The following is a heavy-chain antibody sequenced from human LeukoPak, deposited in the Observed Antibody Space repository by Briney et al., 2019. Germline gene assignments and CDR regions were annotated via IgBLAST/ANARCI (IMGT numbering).Heavy chain of an antibody. J-gene: IGHJ6*04. V-gene: IGHV3-21*01. D-gene: IGHD5-18*01. Sequence: GGSLRLSCAASGFTFSSYSMNWVRQAPGKRLEWVSSISSSSSYIYYADSVKGRFTISRDNAKNSLYLQMNSLRAEDTAVYYCARDRWIQLWENYYYYGMDVRGKGTTVTVSS. CDR1: GFTFSSYS. CDR2: ISSSSSYI. CDR3: ARDRWIQLWENYYYYGMDV.